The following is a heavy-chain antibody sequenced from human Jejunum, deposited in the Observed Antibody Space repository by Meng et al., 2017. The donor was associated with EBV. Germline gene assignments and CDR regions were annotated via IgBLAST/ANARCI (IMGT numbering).Heavy chain of an antibody. CDR1: GFPFSTYW. CDR2: IYGDGSPT. D-gene: IGHD1-26*01. V-gene: IGHV3-74*01. CDR3: ARAPGATRLDY. Sequence: EVQLVGSGCGLVRPGGSLRLSCAASGFPFSTYWMPWVRQAPGKGLVWVSRIYGDGSPTSYADSVKGRFTISRDNAKNTLFLQMSSLGDEDSGIYFCARAPGATRLDYWGQGTLVTVSS. J-gene: IGHJ4*02.